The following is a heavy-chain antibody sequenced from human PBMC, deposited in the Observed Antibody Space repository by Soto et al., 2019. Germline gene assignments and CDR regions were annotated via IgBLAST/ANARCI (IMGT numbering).Heavy chain of an antibody. CDR2: INHSGST. CDR1: GGSFSGYY. J-gene: IGHJ6*02. CDR3: ARGRKGDGQTYYYYGMDV. D-gene: IGHD2-8*01. Sequence: SETLSLTCAVYGGSFSGYYWSWIRQPPGKGLEWIGEINHSGSTSYNLSLKSRVTISVDTSKNQFSLKLSSVTAADTAVYYCARGRKGDGQTYYYYGMDVWGQGTTVTVS. V-gene: IGHV4-34*01.